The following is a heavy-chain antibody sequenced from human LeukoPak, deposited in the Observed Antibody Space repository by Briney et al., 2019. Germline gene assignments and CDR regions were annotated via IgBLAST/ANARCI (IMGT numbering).Heavy chain of an antibody. D-gene: IGHD3-3*01. CDR3: ARGGYYDFWTGYPY. J-gene: IGHJ4*02. Sequence: KTGGSLRLSCAAAGFTFSDYYMSWIRQAPGKGLEWVSYISSSGSTIYYADSVKGRFAISRDNAKNSLYLQMNSLRAEDTAVYYCARGGYYDFWTGYPYWAQGTLVTVSS. CDR1: GFTFSDYY. V-gene: IGHV3-11*04. CDR2: ISSSGSTI.